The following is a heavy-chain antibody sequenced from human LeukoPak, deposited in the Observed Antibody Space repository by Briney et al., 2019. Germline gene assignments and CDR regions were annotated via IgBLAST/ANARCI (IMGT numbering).Heavy chain of an antibody. D-gene: IGHD3-10*01. Sequence: GGSLRLSCAASGFSFSNYWMHWVSHTPGKGLMYVSRINSDASATTHADSVMGRCTISRDNAKNTLYLQMNSLRAEDTAVYYCARGPLWNYGSKKYEIDYWGQGTLVTVSS. CDR3: ARGPLWNYGSKKYEIDY. CDR1: GFSFSNYW. CDR2: INSDASAT. J-gene: IGHJ4*02. V-gene: IGHV3-74*01.